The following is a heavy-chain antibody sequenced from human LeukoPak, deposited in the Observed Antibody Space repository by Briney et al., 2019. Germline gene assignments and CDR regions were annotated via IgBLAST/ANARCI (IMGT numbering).Heavy chain of an antibody. D-gene: IGHD3-3*02. CDR2: IYTSGST. CDR3: ARERHFWSGYYASGFDY. V-gene: IGHV4-61*02. Sequence: SQTLSLTCTVSGGSVSSGDYFWSWIRQPAGKGLEWIGRIYTSGSTNYNPSLKSRVTISVDTSKNQFSLKLSSVTAADTAVYYCARERHFWSGYYASGFDYWGQGTLVTVSS. J-gene: IGHJ4*02. CDR1: GGSVSSGDYF.